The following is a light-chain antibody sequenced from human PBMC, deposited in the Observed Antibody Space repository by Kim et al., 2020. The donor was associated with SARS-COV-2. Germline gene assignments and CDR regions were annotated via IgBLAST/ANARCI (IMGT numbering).Light chain of an antibody. J-gene: IGLJ2*01. CDR1: SGSIDDNY. V-gene: IGLV6-57*03. Sequence: GKTVTISCTRSSGSIDDNYVQWYQQRPGGVPTAVIYEDDQRPSGVSDRFSGSIDNSSNSASLTISGLRTEDEADYYCQSYNRENVLFGGGTKLTVL. CDR2: EDD. CDR3: QSYNRENVL.